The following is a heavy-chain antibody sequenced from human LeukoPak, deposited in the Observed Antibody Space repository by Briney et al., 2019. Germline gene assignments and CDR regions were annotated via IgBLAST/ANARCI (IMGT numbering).Heavy chain of an antibody. V-gene: IGHV1-18*01. CDR2: ISAYNGNT. D-gene: IGHD2-15*01. Sequence: ASVKVSCKASGYTFTSYGISWVRQAPGQGLEWMGWISAYNGNTNYAQKLQGRVTMTTDTSTSTAYMELRSLRSDNTAVYYCVVAATHYYYYGMDVWGQGTTVTVSS. J-gene: IGHJ6*02. CDR3: VVAATHYYYYGMDV. CDR1: GYTFTSYG.